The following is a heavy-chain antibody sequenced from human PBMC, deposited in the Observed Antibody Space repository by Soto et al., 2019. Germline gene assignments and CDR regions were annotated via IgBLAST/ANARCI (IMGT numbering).Heavy chain of an antibody. D-gene: IGHD6-13*01. V-gene: IGHV4-34*01. CDR2: INHSGST. CDR1: GGSFSGYY. J-gene: IGHJ4*02. Sequence: QVQLQQWGAGLLKPSETLSLTCAVYGGSFSGYYWSWIRQPPGKGLERIGEINHSGSTNHNPSLKSRVPISVDTSKNQFALKLSSVTAADTAVYYCARGRGAAARSNYWGQGTLVTVSS. CDR3: ARGRGAAARSNY.